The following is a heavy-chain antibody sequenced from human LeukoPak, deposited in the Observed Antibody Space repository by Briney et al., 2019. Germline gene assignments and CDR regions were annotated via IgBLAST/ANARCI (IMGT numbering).Heavy chain of an antibody. Sequence: SETLSLTCAVSGVSFSGYSWNWIRQSPGKGLEWIGEINQSGSTKYNPSLKSRVTISIDTSKCQFSMRLNSVTAADTVLYYCARCDSGGWFFDSWGQGALVTVSS. CDR3: ARCDSGGWFFDS. CDR1: GVSFSGYS. J-gene: IGHJ5*01. CDR2: INQSGST. D-gene: IGHD6-19*01. V-gene: IGHV4-34*01.